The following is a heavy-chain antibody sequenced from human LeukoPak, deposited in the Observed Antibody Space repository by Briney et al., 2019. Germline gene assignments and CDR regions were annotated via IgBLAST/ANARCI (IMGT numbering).Heavy chain of an antibody. CDR2: ISRSGSTI. Sequence: GGSLRLSCAAFGFTFSSDEMNWVRQAPGKGLEWVSYISRSGSTIYYADSVKGRFTISRDNAKNSLYLQMNSLRAEDTAVYYCAREPYVGSYFPDYWGQGTLVTVSS. CDR3: AREPYVGSYFPDY. CDR1: GFTFSSDE. V-gene: IGHV3-48*03. J-gene: IGHJ4*02. D-gene: IGHD1-26*01.